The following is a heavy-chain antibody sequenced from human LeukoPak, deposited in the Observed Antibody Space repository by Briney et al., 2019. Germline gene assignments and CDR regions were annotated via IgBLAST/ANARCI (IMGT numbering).Heavy chain of an antibody. CDR2: VYTSGSA. CDR3: ARGPYCSGGSCYSNDAFDI. V-gene: IGHV4-4*07. Sequence: SETLSLTCTVSGGSISSYYWSWIRQPAGKGLEWIGCVYTSGSANYNPSLKSRVTISVDTSKNQFSLKLSSVTAADTAVYYCARGPYCSGGSCYSNDAFDIWGQGTMVTVSS. J-gene: IGHJ3*02. CDR1: GGSISSYY. D-gene: IGHD2-15*01.